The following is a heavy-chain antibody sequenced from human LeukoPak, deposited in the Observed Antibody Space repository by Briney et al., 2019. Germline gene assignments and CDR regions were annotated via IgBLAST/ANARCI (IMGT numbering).Heavy chain of an antibody. CDR1: GGSISSGGYY. D-gene: IGHD3-10*01. Sequence: SQTLSLTCTVSGGSISSGGYYWGWIRQHPGKGLEWIGYIYSSRSTYYNPSLKSRVTISVDTSKSQFSLNLSSVSAADTAVYYCARSVEVRGPHPLDPWGQGTLVTVSS. CDR2: IYSSRST. CDR3: ARSVEVRGPHPLDP. V-gene: IGHV4-31*03. J-gene: IGHJ5*02.